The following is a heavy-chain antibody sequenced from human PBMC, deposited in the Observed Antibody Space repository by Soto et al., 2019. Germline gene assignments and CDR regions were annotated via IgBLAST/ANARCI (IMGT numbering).Heavy chain of an antibody. Sequence: EVQLVESGGGLIQPGGSLRLSCAASGFTVSNSYMSWVRQPPGKGPEWVSIIYSGGNTYYTDAVKVRFTISRANSKNTLYLQMNSLRAEDTAIYYCARPTGDPRGEGYYFDYWGRGTLVTVSS. CDR3: ARPTGDPRGEGYYFDY. V-gene: IGHV3-53*01. D-gene: IGHD7-27*01. CDR1: GFTVSNSY. J-gene: IGHJ4*02. CDR2: IYSGGNT.